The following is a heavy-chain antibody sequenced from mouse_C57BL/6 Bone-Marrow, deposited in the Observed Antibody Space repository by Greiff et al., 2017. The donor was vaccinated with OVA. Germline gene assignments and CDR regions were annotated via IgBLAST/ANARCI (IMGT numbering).Heavy chain of an antibody. CDR3: ARKRLRLYWYFDV. J-gene: IGHJ1*01. D-gene: IGHD2-2*01. V-gene: IGHV1-81*01. CDR2: IYPRSGNT. Sequence: QVQLQQPGAELVKPGASVKLSCKASGYTFTSYGISWVKQRTGQGLEWIGEIYPRSGNTYYNEKFKGKATLTADKSSSTAYMELRSLTSEDSAVYFCARKRLRLYWYFDVWGRDHGHRLL. CDR1: GYTFTSYG.